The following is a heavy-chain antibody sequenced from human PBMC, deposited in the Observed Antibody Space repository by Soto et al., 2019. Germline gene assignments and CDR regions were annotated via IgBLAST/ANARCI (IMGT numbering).Heavy chain of an antibody. J-gene: IGHJ5*02. D-gene: IGHD3-9*01. CDR1: GYTFTSYG. V-gene: IGHV1-18*01. Sequence: WASVKVSCKASGYTFTSYGISWVRQAPGQGLEWMGWISAYNGNTNYAQKLQGRVTMTTDTSTSTAYMELRSLRSDDTAVYYCARAHPRFERYFDWLLYLTWFDPWGQGTLVTVSS. CDR3: ARAHPRFERYFDWLLYLTWFDP. CDR2: ISAYNGNT.